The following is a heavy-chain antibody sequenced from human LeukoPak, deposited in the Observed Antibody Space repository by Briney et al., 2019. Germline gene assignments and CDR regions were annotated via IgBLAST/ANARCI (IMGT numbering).Heavy chain of an antibody. J-gene: IGHJ4*02. CDR2: IKQDGSEK. D-gene: IGHD3-10*01. Sequence: GGSLRLSCVASGFTFSSYWMSWVRQAPGKGLEWVANIKQDGSEKYYVDSVKGRFTISRDNAKNSLYLQMNSLRAEDTAVYYCARELGLWFGELYDDYWGQGTLVTVSS. CDR3: ARELGLWFGELYDDY. V-gene: IGHV3-7*01. CDR1: GFTFSSYW.